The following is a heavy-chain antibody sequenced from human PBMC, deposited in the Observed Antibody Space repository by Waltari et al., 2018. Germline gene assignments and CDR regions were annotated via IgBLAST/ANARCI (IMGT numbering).Heavy chain of an antibody. V-gene: IGHV3-23*03. Sequence: EVQLLESGGGLVQPGGSLRLSCAASGFTFSSYAMSWVRQAPGKGLEWVSVIYRGGSTYYADSVKGRFTISRDNSKNTLYLQMNSLRAEDTAVYYCAKFIAARPLIGAFDIWGQGTMVTVSS. CDR2: IYRGGST. CDR1: GFTFSSYA. D-gene: IGHD6-6*01. CDR3: AKFIAARPLIGAFDI. J-gene: IGHJ3*02.